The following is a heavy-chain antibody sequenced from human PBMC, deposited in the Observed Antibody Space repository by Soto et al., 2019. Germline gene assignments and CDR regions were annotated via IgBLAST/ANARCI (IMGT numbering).Heavy chain of an antibody. V-gene: IGHV1-2*02. J-gene: IGHJ6*02. Sequence: QVQLVQSGAEVKKPGASVKVSCKASGYTFTGYYMHWVRQAPGQGLEWMGWINPNSGGTNYAQKFQGRVTMTRDTSISTAYMELSRLRSDDTAVYYCARDRYCSGGSCYAIPNYYYGMDVWGQGTTVTVSS. D-gene: IGHD2-15*01. CDR2: INPNSGGT. CDR1: GYTFTGYY. CDR3: ARDRYCSGGSCYAIPNYYYGMDV.